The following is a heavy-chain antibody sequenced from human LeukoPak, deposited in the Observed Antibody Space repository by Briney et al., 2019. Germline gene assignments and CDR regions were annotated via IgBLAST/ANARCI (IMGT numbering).Heavy chain of an antibody. CDR2: IWFDGGNK. D-gene: IGHD3-10*01. Sequence: PGRSLRLSCAAPGFTFSSYGMHWVRQAPGKGLEWVAVIWFDGGNKYYADSVKGRFTVSRDNSKSTLYLQMNSMRAEDTAVFYCARGGGDDAFDIWGQGTLVTVSS. CDR3: ARGGGDDAFDI. V-gene: IGHV3-33*01. CDR1: GFTFSSYG. J-gene: IGHJ3*02.